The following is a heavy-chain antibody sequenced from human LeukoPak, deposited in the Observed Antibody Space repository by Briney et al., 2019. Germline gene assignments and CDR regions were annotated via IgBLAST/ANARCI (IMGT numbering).Heavy chain of an antibody. CDR3: ARAKNYYDSSGYYYPPYYYYYYGMDV. V-gene: IGHV5-51*01. D-gene: IGHD3-22*01. CDR1: GYSFTSYW. Sequence: GESLKISCKGSGYSFTSYWIGWVRQMPGKGLEWMGIIYPGDSDTRYSPSFQGQVTISADKSISTAYLQWSSLKASDTAMYYCARAKNYYDSSGYYYPPYYYYYYGMDVWGQGTTVTVSS. J-gene: IGHJ6*02. CDR2: IYPGDSDT.